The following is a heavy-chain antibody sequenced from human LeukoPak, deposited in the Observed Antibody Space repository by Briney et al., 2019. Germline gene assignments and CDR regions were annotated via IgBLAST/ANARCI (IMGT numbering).Heavy chain of an antibody. V-gene: IGHV3-30-3*01. Sequence: GGSLRLSCAASGFTFTGYAMHWVRQAPGEGLEWVAVISYDGSNKYYADSVKSRFTVSRDNSKNTLYLQMNSLRAEDTAVYYCARDLGEVAYCSGGTCPFDYWGQGTLVTVSS. D-gene: IGHD2-15*01. CDR3: ARDLGEVAYCSGGTCPFDY. J-gene: IGHJ4*02. CDR1: GFTFTGYA. CDR2: ISYDGSNK.